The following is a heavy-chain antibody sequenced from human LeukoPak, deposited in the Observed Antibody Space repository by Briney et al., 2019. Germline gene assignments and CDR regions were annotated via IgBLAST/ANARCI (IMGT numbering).Heavy chain of an antibody. CDR1: GFTFSSYW. J-gene: IGHJ4*02. Sequence: GGSLRLSCAASGFTFSSYWMHWVRQAPGKGPVWVSRINSDGIDTIYADSVKGRFTISRDNAKNTLYLQMNSLRAEDTAVYYCAKGSRTSRPYYFDFWGQEILVTVSS. CDR2: INSDGIDT. CDR3: AKGSRTSRPYYFDF. V-gene: IGHV3-74*01. D-gene: IGHD3/OR15-3a*01.